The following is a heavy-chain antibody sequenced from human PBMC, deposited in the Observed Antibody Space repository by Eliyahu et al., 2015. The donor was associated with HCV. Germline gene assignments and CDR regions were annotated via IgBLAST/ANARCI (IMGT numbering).Heavy chain of an antibody. CDR1: GGSFSGYY. D-gene: IGHD6-19*01. V-gene: IGHV4-34*01. CDR2: INHSGST. J-gene: IGHJ4*02. Sequence: QVQLQQWGAGLLKPSETLSLTCAVYGGSFSGYYWSWIRQPPGKGLEWIGEINHSGSTNYNPSLKSRVTISVDTSKNQFSLKLSSVTAADTAVYYCARVRAVAGTTYWGQGTLVTVSS. CDR3: ARVRAVAGTTY.